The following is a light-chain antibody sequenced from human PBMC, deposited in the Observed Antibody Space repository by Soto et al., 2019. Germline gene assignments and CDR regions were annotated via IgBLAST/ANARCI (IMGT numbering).Light chain of an antibody. CDR1: QSVSSY. V-gene: IGKV3D-15*01. Sequence: EILMTPSPATLSVAPGGRAALCCRASQSVSSYLAWYQQKPGQAPRLLIYDASNRATGIPARFSFSEHRTEYTLALRSLHSYCTALYICEDHCYSPRWTIQQGTKVDI. CDR3: EDHCYSPRWT. CDR2: DAS. J-gene: IGKJ1*01.